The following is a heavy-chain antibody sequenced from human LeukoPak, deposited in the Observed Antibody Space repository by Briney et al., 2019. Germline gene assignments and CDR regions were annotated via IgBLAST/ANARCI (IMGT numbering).Heavy chain of an antibody. CDR1: GGSISSSYYY. V-gene: IGHV4-39*01. D-gene: IGHD1-1*01. Sequence: SETLSLTCTVSGGSISSSYYYWGWIRQPPGKGLEWIETIYYSGSTYYNPSLKSRVTISVDTSKNQFSLKLSSVTAPDTAVYYCARHEDRNWYFDHWGQGTLVTVSS. CDR2: IYYSGST. J-gene: IGHJ4*02. CDR3: ARHEDRNWYFDH.